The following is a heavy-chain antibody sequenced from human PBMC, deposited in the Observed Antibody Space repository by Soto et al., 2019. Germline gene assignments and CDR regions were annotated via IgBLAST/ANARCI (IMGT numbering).Heavy chain of an antibody. Sequence: PGGSLRLSCAASGFTFSSYGMHWGRQAPGKGLEWVAVIWYDGSNKYYADSVKGRFTISRDNSKNTLYLQMNSLRAEDTAVYYCASEGEYFQHWGQGTLVTVSS. CDR3: ASEGEYFQH. CDR2: IWYDGSNK. J-gene: IGHJ1*01. V-gene: IGHV3-33*08. CDR1: GFTFSSYG.